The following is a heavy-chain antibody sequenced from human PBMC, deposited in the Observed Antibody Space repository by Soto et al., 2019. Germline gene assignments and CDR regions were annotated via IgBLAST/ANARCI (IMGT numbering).Heavy chain of an antibody. CDR3: ARGIYYGGNRKYENDAFDI. V-gene: IGHV1-69*13. D-gene: IGHD4-17*01. CDR1: GGTFSSYA. J-gene: IGHJ3*02. CDR2: IIPIFGTA. Sequence: ASVKVSCKASGGTFSSYAISWVRQAPGQGLEWMGGIIPIFGTANYAQKFQGRVTITADESTSTAYMELSSLRSEDTAVYYCARGIYYGGNRKYENDAFDIWGQGTMVTVSS.